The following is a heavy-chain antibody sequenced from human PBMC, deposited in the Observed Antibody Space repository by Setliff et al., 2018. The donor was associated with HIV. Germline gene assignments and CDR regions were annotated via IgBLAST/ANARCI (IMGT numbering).Heavy chain of an antibody. J-gene: IGHJ5*01. CDR2: VSTTDGA. Sequence: KPSETLSLTCSVSADSVTSYSWEWIRQPPGRRLEWIGSVSTTDGATYNPSLQSRVSMSVDPSKKQASLHLTSVTAADTAVYYCSRGSAAGTGLPPRDSWGQGILVTVSS. CDR1: ADSVTSYS. D-gene: IGHD1-1*01. CDR3: SRGSAAGTGLPPRDS. V-gene: IGHV4-4*08.